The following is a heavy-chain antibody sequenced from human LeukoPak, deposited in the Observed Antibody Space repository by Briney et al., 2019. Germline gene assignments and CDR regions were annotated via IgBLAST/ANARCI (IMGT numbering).Heavy chain of an antibody. CDR3: SRSIGYGYYVTNWFDP. V-gene: IGHV1-46*01. CDR1: GYTFTSYY. D-gene: IGHD4-17*01. J-gene: IGHJ5*02. Sequence: ASVKVSCKASGYTFTSYYMHWVRQAPGQGLQWMGIIDPSGGSTGYAQKFQGRVTMTRDTSTSTVYMELSSLRSEDTAVYYCSRSIGYGYYVTNWFDPWGQGTLVTVSS. CDR2: IDPSGGST.